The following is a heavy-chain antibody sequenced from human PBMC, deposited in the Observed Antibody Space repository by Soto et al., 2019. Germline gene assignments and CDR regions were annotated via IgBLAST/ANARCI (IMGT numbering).Heavy chain of an antibody. CDR1: GGSFSGYY. D-gene: IGHD2-15*01. Sequence: ETLSLTCAVYGGSFSGYYWSWIRQPPGKGLEWIGEINHSGSTNYNPSLKSRVTISVDTSKNQFSLKLSSVTAADTAVYYCASGYSGGSCYPNAYYFDYWGQGTLVTVSS. V-gene: IGHV4-34*01. CDR2: INHSGST. CDR3: ASGYSGGSCYPNAYYFDY. J-gene: IGHJ4*02.